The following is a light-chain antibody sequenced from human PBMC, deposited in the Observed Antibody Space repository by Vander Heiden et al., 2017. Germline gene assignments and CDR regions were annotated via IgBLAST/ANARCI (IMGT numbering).Light chain of an antibody. CDR3: QQYYTTPYT. V-gene: IGKV4-1*01. Sequence: DIVMTQSPDSLAVSLGERATINCKSSQSVLYSSNNKNYLVWYQQKPGQPPKLLIYWASTRESGVPDRFSGSASGTDFTLTIRSLQAEDVAVYYCQQYYTTPYTFGQGTKLEIK. CDR1: QSVLYSSNNKNY. CDR2: WAS. J-gene: IGKJ2*01.